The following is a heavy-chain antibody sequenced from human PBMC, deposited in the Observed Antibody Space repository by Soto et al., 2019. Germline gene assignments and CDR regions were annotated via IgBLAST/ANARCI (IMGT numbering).Heavy chain of an antibody. D-gene: IGHD6-6*01. Sequence: SVKVSCKASGGTFSSYAISWVRQAPGQGLEWMGGIIPIFGTANYAQKFQGRVTITADESTSTAYMELSSLRSEETAVYYCARFERFIAARPDPIVWGQGTLVTVSS. CDR3: ARFERFIAARPDPIV. CDR2: IIPIFGTA. J-gene: IGHJ4*02. V-gene: IGHV1-69*13. CDR1: GGTFSSYA.